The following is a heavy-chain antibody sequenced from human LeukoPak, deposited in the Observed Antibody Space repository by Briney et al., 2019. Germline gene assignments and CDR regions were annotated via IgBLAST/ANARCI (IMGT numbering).Heavy chain of an antibody. CDR2: INHSGST. Sequence: SETLSLTCAVYGGSFSGYYWSWIRQPPGKGLEWIGEINHSGSTNYNPSLKGRVTISVDTSKNQFSLKLSSVTAADTAVYYCARRLAVARTFDYWGQGTLVTVSS. V-gene: IGHV4-34*01. D-gene: IGHD6-19*01. J-gene: IGHJ4*02. CDR1: GGSFSGYY. CDR3: ARRLAVARTFDY.